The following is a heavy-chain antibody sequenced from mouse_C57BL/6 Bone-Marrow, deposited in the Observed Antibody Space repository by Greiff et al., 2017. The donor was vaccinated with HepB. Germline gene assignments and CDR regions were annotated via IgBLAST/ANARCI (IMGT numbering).Heavy chain of an antibody. CDR3: TRERAYYSNYLAWFAY. D-gene: IGHD2-5*01. V-gene: IGHV5-9-1*02. J-gene: IGHJ3*01. CDR2: ISSGGDYI. CDR1: GFTFSSYA. Sequence: EVKLVESGEGLVKPGGSLKLSCAASGFTFSSYAMSWVRQTPEKRLEWVAYISSGGDYIYYADTVKGRFPISRDNARNTLYLQMSSLKSEDTAMYYCTRERAYYSNYLAWFAYWGQGTLVTVSA.